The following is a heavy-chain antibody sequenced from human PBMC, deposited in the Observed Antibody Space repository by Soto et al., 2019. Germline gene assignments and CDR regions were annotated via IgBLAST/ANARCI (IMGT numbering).Heavy chain of an antibody. CDR3: ASQYYYGLGSSFLADY. V-gene: IGHV5-10-1*03. CDR2: IDPSDSYT. Sequence: EVQLVQSGAEVKKPGESLRISCKGSGYSFTSYWISWVRQMPGKGLEWMGRIDPSDSYTNYSPSFQGHVTISADKSISTAYLQWSSLKASDTAMYYCASQYYYGLGSSFLADYWGQGTLVTVSS. D-gene: IGHD3-10*01. CDR1: GYSFTSYW. J-gene: IGHJ4*02.